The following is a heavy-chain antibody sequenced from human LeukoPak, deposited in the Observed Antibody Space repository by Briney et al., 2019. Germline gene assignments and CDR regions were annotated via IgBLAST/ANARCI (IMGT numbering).Heavy chain of an antibody. D-gene: IGHD3-9*01. CDR1: GGSFSGYY. J-gene: IGHJ4*02. CDR2: INHSGST. V-gene: IGHV4-34*01. Sequence: PSETLSLTCAVYGGSFSGYYWSWIRQSLGKGLEWIGEINHSGSTNYNPSLKSRVTISVDTSKNQFSLKLTSVTAAHTAIYYCARKPHHDILTGYYTIDYWGQGILVTVSS. CDR3: ARKPHHDILTGYYTIDY.